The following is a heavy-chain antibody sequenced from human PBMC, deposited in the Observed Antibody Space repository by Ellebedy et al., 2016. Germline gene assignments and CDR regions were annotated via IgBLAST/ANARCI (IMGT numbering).Heavy chain of an antibody. D-gene: IGHD2-15*01. CDR1: GFTFNSYA. J-gene: IGHJ4*02. Sequence: GESLKISCAASGFTFNSYAMSWVRQTPGKGLEWVSAISGSGGGTSYADSVKGRFTISRDNSKTILFLQMNSLRAEDTALYYCAKSPLVVVAATCLDYWGQGTLVTVSS. V-gene: IGHV3-23*01. CDR2: ISGSGGGT. CDR3: AKSPLVVVAATCLDY.